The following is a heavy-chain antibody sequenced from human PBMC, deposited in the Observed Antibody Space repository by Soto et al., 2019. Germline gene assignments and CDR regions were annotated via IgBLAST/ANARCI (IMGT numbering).Heavy chain of an antibody. Sequence: QVQLVESGGGVVQPGRSLRLSCAASGFTFSSYAMHWVRQAPGKGLEWVAGISYDGSNKYYADSVKGRFTISRDNSKNTLYRQMNSLRAEDPAVYYCARERSYDSSGYPGGPIDYWGQGNLVTVSS. V-gene: IGHV3-30-3*01. CDR2: ISYDGSNK. CDR3: ARERSYDSSGYPGGPIDY. J-gene: IGHJ4*02. CDR1: GFTFSSYA. D-gene: IGHD3-22*01.